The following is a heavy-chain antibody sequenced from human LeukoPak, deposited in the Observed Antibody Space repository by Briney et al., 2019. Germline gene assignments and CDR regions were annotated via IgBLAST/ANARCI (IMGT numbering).Heavy chain of an antibody. Sequence: PGGSLRLSCAASGFTFSGSAMHWVRQASGKGLEWVGRIRSKANSYATAYAASVKGRFTISRDDSKNTAYLQMNSLKTEDTAVYYCTRRDYYDSSGYMHYWGQGTLVTVSS. CDR3: TRRDYYDSSGYMHY. CDR2: IRSKANSYAT. CDR1: GFTFSGSA. J-gene: IGHJ4*02. V-gene: IGHV3-73*01. D-gene: IGHD3-22*01.